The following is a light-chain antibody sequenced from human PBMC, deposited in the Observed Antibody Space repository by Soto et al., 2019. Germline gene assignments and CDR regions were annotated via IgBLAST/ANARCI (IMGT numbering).Light chain of an antibody. CDR2: RND. CDR1: SSNIGDNY. CDR3: AAWDDSLSGVV. V-gene: IGLV1-47*01. Sequence: QSVLTQPPSASGTPGQRAYISCSGSSSNIGDNYVFWYQQLPETAPKLLIYRNDQRPSGVPDRFSGSKSGTSASLAISGLRSEDEADYYCAAWDDSLSGVVFGGGTQLTVL. J-gene: IGLJ7*01.